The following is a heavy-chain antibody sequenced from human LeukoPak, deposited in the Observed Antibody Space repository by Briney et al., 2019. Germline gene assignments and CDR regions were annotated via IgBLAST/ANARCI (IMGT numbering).Heavy chain of an antibody. CDR3: ARDRWHSSGWYTGEFDY. CDR2: ISSSSSYI. D-gene: IGHD6-19*01. Sequence: GGSLRLSCAASGFTFSNTWMNWVRQAPGKGLEWVSSISSSSSYIYYADSVKGRFTISRDNAKNSLYLQMNSLRAEDTAVYYCARDRWHSSGWYTGEFDYWGQGTLVTVSS. J-gene: IGHJ4*02. CDR1: GFTFSNTW. V-gene: IGHV3-21*01.